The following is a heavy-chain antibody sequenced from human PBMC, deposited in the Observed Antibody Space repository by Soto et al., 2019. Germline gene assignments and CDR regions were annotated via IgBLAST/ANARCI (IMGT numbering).Heavy chain of an antibody. J-gene: IGHJ4*02. CDR1: GASITGTSY. V-gene: IGHV4-4*07. D-gene: IGHD3-22*01. CDR2: FSLSGTT. Sequence: SETVSLTCTVSGASITGTSYWSWIRQPAGKGLEWIGRFSLSGTTNYNPSLRSRVTMSADVSKNQFSLRLTSVTAADTAVYYCASRGDYYDRSRLGYWGQGTLVTVSS. CDR3: ASRGDYYDRSRLGY.